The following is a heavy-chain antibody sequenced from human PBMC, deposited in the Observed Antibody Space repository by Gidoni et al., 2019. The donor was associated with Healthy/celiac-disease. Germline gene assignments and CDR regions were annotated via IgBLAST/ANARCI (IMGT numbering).Heavy chain of an antibody. D-gene: IGHD5-12*01. V-gene: IGHV1-69*01. CDR1: GGTSSSYA. Sequence: QVQPVQSGAEVKKPGSSVKVSCKASGGTSSSYAISWVRQAPGQGLEWMGGIIPIFGTANYAQKFQGRVTITADESTSTAYMELSSLRSEDTAVYYCARVVATRFSGREGWFDPWGQGTLVTVSS. CDR2: IIPIFGTA. J-gene: IGHJ5*02. CDR3: ARVVATRFSGREGWFDP.